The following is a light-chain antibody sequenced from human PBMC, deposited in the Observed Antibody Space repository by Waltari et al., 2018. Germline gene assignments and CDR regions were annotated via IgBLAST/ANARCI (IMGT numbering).Light chain of an antibody. CDR1: HSVSRY. J-gene: IGKJ4*01. CDR2: DAS. CDR3: QQRSNWPLT. Sequence: EIVLTQSPATLSLSPGERATLSCRASHSVSRYLAWYQQRPGQAPRLLIYDASNRATGIPARFSGSGSETDFTLTISSREPEDFAVYYCQQRSNWPLTFGGGTKVEIK. V-gene: IGKV3-11*01.